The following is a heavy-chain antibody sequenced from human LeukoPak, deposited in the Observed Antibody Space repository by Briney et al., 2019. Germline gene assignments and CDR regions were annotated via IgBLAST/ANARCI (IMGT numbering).Heavy chain of an antibody. CDR1: GGSISSGSYY. J-gene: IGHJ6*03. CDR2: IYTSGST. V-gene: IGHV4-61*02. CDR3: AGAYDFPLEGYYYMDV. Sequence: SQTLSLTCTVSGGSISSGSYYWSWIRQPAGKGLEWIGRIYTSGSTNYNPSLKSRVTISVDTSKNQFSLKLSSVTAADTAVYYCAGAYDFPLEGYYYMDVWGKGTTVTVSS. D-gene: IGHD3-3*01.